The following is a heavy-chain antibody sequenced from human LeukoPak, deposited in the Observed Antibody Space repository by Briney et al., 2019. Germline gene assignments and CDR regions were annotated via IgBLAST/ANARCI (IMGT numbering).Heavy chain of an antibody. Sequence: SETLSLTCTVSGGSTSSYYWSWIRQPPGKGLEWIGYIYYSGTTNYNPSLKSRVTILVDTSKNQFSLNLSSVTAADMAVYYCARRGIAAAGYDYWGQGTLVTVSS. CDR2: IYYSGTT. CDR3: ARRGIAAAGYDY. V-gene: IGHV4-59*08. J-gene: IGHJ4*02. D-gene: IGHD6-13*01. CDR1: GGSTSSYY.